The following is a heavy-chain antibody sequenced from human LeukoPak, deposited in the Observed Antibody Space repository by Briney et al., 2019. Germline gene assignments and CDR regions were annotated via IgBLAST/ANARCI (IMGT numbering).Heavy chain of an antibody. J-gene: IGHJ5*02. CDR3: ARDFWSGYYGPFDP. CDR1: GFTFSIYA. D-gene: IGHD3-3*01. V-gene: IGHV3-23*01. CDR2: IGDTT. Sequence: GGSLRLSCAASGFTFSIYAMSWVRQAPGKGLEWVSAIGDTTYYADSVKGRFTISRDNAKNSLYLQMNSLRAEDTAVYYCARDFWSGYYGPFDPWGQGTLVTVSS.